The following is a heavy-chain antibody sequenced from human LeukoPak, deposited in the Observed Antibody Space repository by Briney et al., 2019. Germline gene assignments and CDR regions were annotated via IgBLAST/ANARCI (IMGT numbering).Heavy chain of an antibody. V-gene: IGHV1-46*01. D-gene: IGHD3-3*01. CDR3: ARARTIFGAFNDP. CDR1: GYTFTSYD. Sequence: ASVKVSCKASGYTFTSYDIHWVRQAPGQGLEWMGIINTSGGSTSYAQKFQGRVTMTRDTSTSTVYMELSSLRSEDTAVYYCARARTIFGAFNDPWGQGTLVTVSS. J-gene: IGHJ5*02. CDR2: INTSGGST.